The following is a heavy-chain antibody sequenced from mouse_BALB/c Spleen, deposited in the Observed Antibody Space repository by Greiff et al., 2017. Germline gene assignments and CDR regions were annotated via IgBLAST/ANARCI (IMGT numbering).Heavy chain of an antibody. D-gene: IGHD2-2*01. CDR1: GFTFSSYT. CDR3: TRGGYDLYYFDY. J-gene: IGHJ2*01. CDR2: ISSGGSYT. Sequence: EVQLVESGGGLVKPGGSLKLSCAASGFTFSSYTMSWVRQTPEKRLEWVATISSGGSYTYYPDSVKGRFTISRDNAKNTLYLQMSSLKSEDTAMYYCTRGGYDLYYFDYWGQGTTLTVSS. V-gene: IGHV5-6-4*01.